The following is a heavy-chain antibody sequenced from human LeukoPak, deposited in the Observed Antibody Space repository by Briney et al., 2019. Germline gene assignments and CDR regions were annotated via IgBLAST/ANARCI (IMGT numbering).Heavy chain of an antibody. J-gene: IGHJ4*02. Sequence: GGSLRLSCAASGFTFSSYTMSWVRQAPGKGLEWVSAISGSGGSTYYADSVKGRFTISRDNSKNTLYLQMNSLRAEDTAVYYCAKVAGATKSFHYGDQKRGHFDYWGQGTLVTVSS. CDR1: GFTFSSYT. V-gene: IGHV3-23*01. CDR3: AKVAGATKSFHYGDQKRGHFDY. D-gene: IGHD1-26*01. CDR2: ISGSGGST.